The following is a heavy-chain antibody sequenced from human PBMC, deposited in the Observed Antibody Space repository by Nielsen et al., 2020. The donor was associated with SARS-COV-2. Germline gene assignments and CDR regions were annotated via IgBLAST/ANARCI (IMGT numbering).Heavy chain of an antibody. D-gene: IGHD3-16*01. J-gene: IGHJ3*01. CDR2: INSDGSST. V-gene: IGHV3-74*01. CDR3: TTLWGDAFDV. Sequence: VRQAPGKGLVWVSRINSDGSSTSYADSVKGRFTISRDNAKNSLYLQMNSLRPEDTALYYCTTLWGDAFDVWGQGTMVTVSS.